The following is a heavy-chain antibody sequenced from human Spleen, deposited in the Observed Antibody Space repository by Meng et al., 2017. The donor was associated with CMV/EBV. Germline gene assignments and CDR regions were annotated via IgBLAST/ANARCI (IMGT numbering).Heavy chain of an antibody. CDR1: GFTFSSYS. J-gene: IGHJ4*02. CDR2: ISSGSTYI. Sequence: GESLKISCAASGFTFSSYSMNWVRQAPGKGLEWVSSISSGSTYIYYADSVKGRFTFSRDNAKNSLYLQMDSLRAEDTAVYYCARGVRDYWGQGTLVTVSS. CDR3: ARGVRDY. D-gene: IGHD5/OR15-5a*01. V-gene: IGHV3-21*01.